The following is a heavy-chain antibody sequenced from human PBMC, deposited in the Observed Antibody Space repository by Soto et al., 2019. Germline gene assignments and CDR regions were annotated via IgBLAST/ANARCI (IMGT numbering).Heavy chain of an antibody. D-gene: IGHD6-19*01. CDR3: ARDPKGGQWLVRGAFDI. V-gene: IGHV1-69*13. Sequence: ASVKVSCKASGGTFSSYAISWVRQAPGQGLEWRGGIIPIFGTANYAQKFQGRVTITADESTSTAYMELSSLRSEATAVYYCARDPKGGQWLVRGAFDIWGQGTMVTVSS. J-gene: IGHJ3*02. CDR1: GGTFSSYA. CDR2: IIPIFGTA.